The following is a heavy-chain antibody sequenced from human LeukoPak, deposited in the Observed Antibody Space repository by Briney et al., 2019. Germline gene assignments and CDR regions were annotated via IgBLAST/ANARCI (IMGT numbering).Heavy chain of an antibody. J-gene: IGHJ4*02. CDR1: GGSISSYY. D-gene: IGHD6-19*01. Sequence: SETPSLTCTVSGGSISSYYWSWIRQPPGKGLEWIGYIYYSGSTNYNPSLKSRVTISVDTSKNQFSLKLSSVTAADTAVYYCARVYSSGYCDYWGQGTLVTVSS. CDR3: ARVYSSGYCDY. CDR2: IYYSGST. V-gene: IGHV4-59*01.